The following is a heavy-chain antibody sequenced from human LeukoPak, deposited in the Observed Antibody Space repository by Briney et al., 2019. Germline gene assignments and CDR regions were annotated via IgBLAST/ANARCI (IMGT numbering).Heavy chain of an antibody. V-gene: IGHV1-24*01. D-gene: IGHD2/OR15-2a*01. CDR2: FDPEDGET. Sequence: ASVKVSCKVSGYTLTELSMHWVRQAPGKGLEWMGGFDPEDGETIYAQKFQGRVTMTEDTSTDTAYMELSSLRSEDTAVYCCAMLSTSQNIVRYFDYWGQGTLVTVSS. CDR3: AMLSTSQNIVRYFDY. CDR1: GYTLTELS. J-gene: IGHJ4*02.